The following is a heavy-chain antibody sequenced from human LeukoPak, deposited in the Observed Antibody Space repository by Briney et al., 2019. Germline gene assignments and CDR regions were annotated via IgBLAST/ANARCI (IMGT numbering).Heavy chain of an antibody. CDR2: IISILGIA. Sequence: ASVKVSCQASGGTFSSYAISWVRQAPGQGLEWMGRIISILGIANYAQKFQGRVTITADKSTSTAYMELSSLRSEDTAVYYCAAEFYSSSWSSLDSAPFDYWGQGTLVTVSS. V-gene: IGHV1-69*04. D-gene: IGHD6-13*01. CDR1: GGTFSSYA. CDR3: AAEFYSSSWSSLDSAPFDY. J-gene: IGHJ4*02.